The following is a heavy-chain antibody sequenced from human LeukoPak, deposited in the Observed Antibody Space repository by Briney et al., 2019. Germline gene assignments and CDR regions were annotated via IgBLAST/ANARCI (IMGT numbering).Heavy chain of an antibody. V-gene: IGHV1-69*05. D-gene: IGHD4/OR15-4a*01. CDR1: GGTFSSYA. CDR3: AGALMVADAFDI. J-gene: IGHJ3*02. Sequence: SVKVSCKASGGTFSSYAISWVRQAPGQGLEWMGGIIPIFGTANYAQKFQGRVTITTDESTSTAYMELSSLRSEDTAVYYCAGALMVADAFDIWGQGTMVTVSS. CDR2: IIPIFGTA.